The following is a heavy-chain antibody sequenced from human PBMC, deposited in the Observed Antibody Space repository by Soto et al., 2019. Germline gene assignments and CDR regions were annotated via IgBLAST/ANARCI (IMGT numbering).Heavy chain of an antibody. Sequence: PVGSLRLSCAASGFTFSSYAMSWVRQAPGKGLEWVSAISGSGGSTYYADSVKGRFTISRDNSKNTLYLQMNSLRAEDTAVYYCAKNGQYCSSTSCYAGPNWFDPWGQGTLVTVSS. CDR2: ISGSGGST. J-gene: IGHJ5*02. D-gene: IGHD2-2*01. CDR3: AKNGQYCSSTSCYAGPNWFDP. CDR1: GFTFSSYA. V-gene: IGHV3-23*01.